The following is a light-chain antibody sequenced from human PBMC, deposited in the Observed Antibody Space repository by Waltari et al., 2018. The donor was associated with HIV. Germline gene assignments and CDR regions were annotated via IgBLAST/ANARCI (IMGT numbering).Light chain of an antibody. CDR1: ALPNQY. J-gene: IGLJ2*01. CDR3: QSADNSGTFVI. CDR2: KDS. Sequence: SYEVTQPPSVSVSPGQTARITCSGDALPNQYAYWYQQKPGQAPVLVMYKDSERPSGIPELCSGSSSGTTVTLTISGVQAEDEADYYCQSADNSGTFVIFGGGTKLTVL. V-gene: IGLV3-25*03.